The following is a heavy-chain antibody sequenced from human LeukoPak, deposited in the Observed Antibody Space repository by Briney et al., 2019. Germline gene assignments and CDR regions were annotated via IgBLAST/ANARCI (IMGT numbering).Heavy chain of an antibody. CDR2: IYPGDSDT. CDR3: ARRGPWDLRSEGPLDY. Sequence: GESLKISCKGSGYSFTSYWIGWVRQTPGKGLEWMGIIYPGDSDTRFSPSFEVQVTVSVDKSISTAYLQWSSLKASDTAMYYCARRGPWDLRSEGPLDYWGQGTLVTVSS. J-gene: IGHJ4*02. CDR1: GYSFTSYW. V-gene: IGHV5-51*01. D-gene: IGHD1-26*01.